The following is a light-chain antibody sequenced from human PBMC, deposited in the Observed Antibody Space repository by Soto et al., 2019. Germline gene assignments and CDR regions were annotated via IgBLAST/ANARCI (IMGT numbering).Light chain of an antibody. CDR2: AAS. V-gene: IGKV1-27*01. CDR1: QGISNY. CDR3: QKYNSAPWT. J-gene: IGKJ1*01. Sequence: DIQMTQSPSSLSASVGDRVTITCRASQGISNYLAGYQQKPGKVPNLLIYAASTLQSEVPSRFSGSGSGTDFTLTISSLQPEDVATYYCQKYNSAPWTFGQGPKVEIK.